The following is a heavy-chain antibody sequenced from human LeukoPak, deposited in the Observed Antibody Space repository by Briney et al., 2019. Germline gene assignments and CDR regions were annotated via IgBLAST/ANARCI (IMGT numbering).Heavy chain of an antibody. Sequence: PSQTLSLTCTVSGGSISSGSYYWSWIRQPAGKGLEWIGRIYTSGSTNYNPSLKSRVTISVDTSKNQFSLKLSSVTAADTAVYYCARDQSSSWYEKSWFDPWGQGTLVTVSS. V-gene: IGHV4-61*02. CDR1: GGSISSGSYY. D-gene: IGHD6-13*01. CDR2: IYTSGST. CDR3: ARDQSSSWYEKSWFDP. J-gene: IGHJ5*02.